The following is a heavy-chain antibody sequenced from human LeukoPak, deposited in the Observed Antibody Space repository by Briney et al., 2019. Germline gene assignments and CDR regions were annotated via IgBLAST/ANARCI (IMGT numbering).Heavy chain of an antibody. CDR1: GFTFSSHG. CDR2: ISYDGSEK. D-gene: IGHD3-10*01. V-gene: IGHV3-30*03. CDR3: ASLWFGELGRMDV. Sequence: GTSLRLSCAASGFTFSSHGMHWVRQAPGKGLEWVAVISYDGSEKYYADSVKGRFTISRDNSMNTLYLQMNSLRAEDTAVYYCASLWFGELGRMDVWGQGTTVTVSS. J-gene: IGHJ6*02.